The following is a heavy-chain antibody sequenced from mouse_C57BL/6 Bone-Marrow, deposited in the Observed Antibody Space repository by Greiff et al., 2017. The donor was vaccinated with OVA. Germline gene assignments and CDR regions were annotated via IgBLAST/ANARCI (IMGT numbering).Heavy chain of an antibody. D-gene: IGHD1-1*01. CDR1: GFNIKDYY. CDR2: IDPEDGDT. CDR3: TTYYYWYFDV. J-gene: IGHJ1*03. Sequence: VHVKQSGAELVRPGASVKLSCTASGFNIKDYYMHWVKQRPEQGLEWIGRIDPEDGDTEYAPKFQGKATMTADTSSNTAYLQLSSLTSEDTAVYYCTTYYYWYFDVWGTGTTVTVSS. V-gene: IGHV14-1*01.